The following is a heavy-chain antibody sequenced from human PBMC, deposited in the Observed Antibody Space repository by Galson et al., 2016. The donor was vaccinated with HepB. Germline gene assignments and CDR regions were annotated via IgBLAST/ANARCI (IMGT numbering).Heavy chain of an antibody. CDR1: GYSFTSYW. CDR3: AKFGCSTFGVPDDYYDYGVDV. D-gene: IGHD3-3*02. Sequence: QSGAEVKKPGESLKISCKGSGYSFTSYWIGWVRQMPGKGLEWMGTIYPGDSETRYSPSFQGQVTISADKSITTAYLQWSSLKASDTAMYYCAKFGCSTFGVPDDYYDYGVDVWGQGTTVTVSS. J-gene: IGHJ6*02. V-gene: IGHV5-51*01. CDR2: IYPGDSET.